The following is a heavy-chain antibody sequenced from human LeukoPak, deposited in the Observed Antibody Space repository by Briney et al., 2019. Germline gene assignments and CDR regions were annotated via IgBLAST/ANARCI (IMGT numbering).Heavy chain of an antibody. Sequence: GGSLRLSCAASGFTVSSNYMSWVRQSPGKGLEWVSVIHSDGITYYADSVKGRFTISRDNSINTLYLQMSNLRAEDTALYYCASTSIIRGYDHDQYYWGQGTLVTVSS. D-gene: IGHD5-12*01. CDR1: GFTVSSNY. J-gene: IGHJ4*02. CDR3: ASTSIIRGYDHDQYY. V-gene: IGHV3-53*01. CDR2: IHSDGIT.